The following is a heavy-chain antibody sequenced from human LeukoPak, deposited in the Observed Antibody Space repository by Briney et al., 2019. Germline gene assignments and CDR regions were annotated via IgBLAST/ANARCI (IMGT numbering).Heavy chain of an antibody. J-gene: IGHJ4*02. V-gene: IGHV3-30*18. CDR3: AKNGPFIYAILTGYPSY. CDR2: ISCDGSNK. CDR1: GFTFSSYG. D-gene: IGHD3-9*01. Sequence: PGGSLRLSCAASGFTFSSYGMHWVRQAPGKGLEWVAVISCDGSNKYYADSVKGRFTISRDNSKKTLYLQMNCLRAEDTTVSYCAKNGPFIYAILTGYPSYWGQGTLVTVSS.